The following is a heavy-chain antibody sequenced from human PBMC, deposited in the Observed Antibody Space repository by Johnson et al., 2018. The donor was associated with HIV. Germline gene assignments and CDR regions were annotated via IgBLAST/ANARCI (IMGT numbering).Heavy chain of an antibody. CDR3: VGSSINAFDI. Sequence: VQLMESGGVVAQPGGSLRLSCAGSGFTFHDYGMHWVRQPPGKGLEWVSLSSRDGATTYYADSVKGRFTISRDNSKNSLYLQMIGLRAEDTALYYCVGSSINAFDIWGRGTVVTVSS. CDR2: SSRDGATT. J-gene: IGHJ3*02. V-gene: IGHV3-43D*03. D-gene: IGHD6-6*01. CDR1: GFTFHDYG.